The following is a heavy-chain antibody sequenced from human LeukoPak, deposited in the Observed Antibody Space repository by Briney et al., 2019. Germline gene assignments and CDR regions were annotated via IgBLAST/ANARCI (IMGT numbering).Heavy chain of an antibody. CDR3: TTLWFGESTFGNP. D-gene: IGHD3-10*01. CDR2: IKSETDGGTT. J-gene: IGHJ5*02. V-gene: IGHV3-15*01. Sequence: PGGSLRLSCTVSGFSFNNGCMSWGRQAPGKGLEWVGRIKSETDGGTTDYAAPVKGRFTISRDDSKNTLYLQMDSLKTEDTAVYYCTTLWFGESTFGNPWGQGTLVTVSS. CDR1: GFSFNNGC.